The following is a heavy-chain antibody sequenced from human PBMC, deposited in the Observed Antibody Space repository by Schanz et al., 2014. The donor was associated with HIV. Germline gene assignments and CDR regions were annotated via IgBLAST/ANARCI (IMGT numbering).Heavy chain of an antibody. V-gene: IGHV3-48*03. CDR1: GFTFSTYA. D-gene: IGHD2-21*02. J-gene: IGHJ4*02. CDR3: ARDQGYCAGSTCYSWYYFDS. CDR2: IDSDGESK. Sequence: EVQLVESGGGLVQPGRSLRLSCAASGFTFSTYAMNWVRQAPGKGLEWVSSIDSDGESKFYTDSVEGRFTVSRDNAKNSLFLQMNSLRVEDTAVYYCARDQGYCAGSTCYSWYYFDSWGQGTPVTVSS.